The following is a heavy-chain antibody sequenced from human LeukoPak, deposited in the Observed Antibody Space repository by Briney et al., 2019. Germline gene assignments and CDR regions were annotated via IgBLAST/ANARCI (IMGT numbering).Heavy chain of an antibody. V-gene: IGHV3-66*01. CDR2: NYSGDST. D-gene: IGHD1-14*01. CDR1: GLSVSTNS. Sequence: TGGSLRLSCAASGLSVSTNSMSWVRQAPGKGLEWVSVNYSGDSTYYGDSVKGRFTISSDKSKNTVYLQMNSLRAEDTAVYYCATDHRNLDAFDIWGQGTMVTVSS. J-gene: IGHJ3*02. CDR3: ATDHRNLDAFDI.